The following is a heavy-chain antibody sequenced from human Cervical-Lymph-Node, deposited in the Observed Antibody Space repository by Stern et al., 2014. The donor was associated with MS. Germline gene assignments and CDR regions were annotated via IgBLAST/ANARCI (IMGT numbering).Heavy chain of an antibody. CDR1: GYMFYAYY. CDR2: IYPYTGDT. V-gene: IGHV1-2*02. J-gene: IGHJ6*02. D-gene: IGHD6-19*01. Sequence: QVQLVQSGAELKEPGASVKVSCKASGYMFYAYYLHWVRQAPGQGLEWMGWIYPYTGDTSYAQKFHDRVTLTRETHLTTAYMEVRGLTSDDTAVYYCARDGDSGQWRYGMDVWGQGTTVTVSS. CDR3: ARDGDSGQWRYGMDV.